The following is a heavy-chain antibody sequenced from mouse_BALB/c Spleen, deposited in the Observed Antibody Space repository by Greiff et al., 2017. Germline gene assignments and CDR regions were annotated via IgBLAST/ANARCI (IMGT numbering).Heavy chain of an antibody. CDR1: GFSLTGYG. Sequence: VKLMESGPGLVAPSQSLSITCTVSGFSLTGYGVNWVRQPPGKGLEWLGMIWGDGSTDYNSALKSRLSISKDNSKSQVFLKMNSLQTDDTARYYCARGITTVVANWYFDVWGAGTTVTVSS. J-gene: IGHJ1*01. D-gene: IGHD1-1*01. CDR2: IWGDGST. V-gene: IGHV2-6-7*01. CDR3: ARGITTVVANWYFDV.